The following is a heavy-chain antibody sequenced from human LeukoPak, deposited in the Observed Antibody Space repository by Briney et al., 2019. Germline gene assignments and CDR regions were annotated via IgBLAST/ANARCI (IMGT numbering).Heavy chain of an antibody. CDR1: GDSISTSNSY. J-gene: IGHJ4*02. CDR3: ARFNSGSYQHYFDY. Sequence: SETLSLTCSVSGDSISTSNSYWGWIRQPPGKGLEWIGSIYYSGSTYYNPSLKSRVTISVDTSKNQFSLKLSSVTAADTAVYYCARFNSGSYQHYFDYWGQGTLVTVSS. V-gene: IGHV4-39*07. CDR2: IYYSGST. D-gene: IGHD1-26*01.